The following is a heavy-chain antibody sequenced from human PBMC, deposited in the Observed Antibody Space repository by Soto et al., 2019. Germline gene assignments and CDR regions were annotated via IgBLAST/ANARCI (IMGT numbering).Heavy chain of an antibody. CDR1: GDSISSRSYY. CDR3: ARHGGYSYGFDN. Sequence: QLQLQESGPGLVKPSETLSLTCIVSGDSISSRSYYWGWIRQAPGKGLEWIGNIYQSGSTDYNSSLKSRVTISIDTSKNLFSLNVYSVAASDTAVYFCARHGGYSYGFDNWGQGILVAVSS. V-gene: IGHV4-39*01. J-gene: IGHJ4*02. CDR2: IYQSGST. D-gene: IGHD5-18*01.